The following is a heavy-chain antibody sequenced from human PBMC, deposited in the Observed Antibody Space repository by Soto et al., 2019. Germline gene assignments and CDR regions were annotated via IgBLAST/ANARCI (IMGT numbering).Heavy chain of an antibody. J-gene: IGHJ4*02. V-gene: IGHV1-69*01. CDR1: RGTFNRYA. D-gene: IGHD5-18*01. Sequence: QVQLVQSGAEVKKPGSSVKVSCLASRGTFNRYAINWVRQAPGHGLEWLGALVPQFGTPNYAQKFQDRVTIVADESTNTTSMELRGLTSDDTAVYYCERQNRDTPMVPFDVWGQGTLVTVSS. CDR3: ERQNRDTPMVPFDV. CDR2: LVPQFGTP.